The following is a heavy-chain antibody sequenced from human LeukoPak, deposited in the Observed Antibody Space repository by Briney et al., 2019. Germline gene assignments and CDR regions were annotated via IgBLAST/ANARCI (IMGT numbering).Heavy chain of an antibody. CDR1: GFTFSSFT. Sequence: QPGGSLRLSCAASGFTFSSFTMNWVRQAPGKGLEWVAFIRYDGSNKYYADSVKGRFTISRDNSKNTLYLQMNSLRAEDTAVYYCAKDQSSGYDFFDYWGQGTLVTVSS. CDR3: AKDQSSGYDFFDY. J-gene: IGHJ4*02. CDR2: IRYDGSNK. D-gene: IGHD5-12*01. V-gene: IGHV3-30*02.